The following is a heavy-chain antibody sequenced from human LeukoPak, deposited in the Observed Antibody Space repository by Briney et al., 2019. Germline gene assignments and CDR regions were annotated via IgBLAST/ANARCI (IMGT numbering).Heavy chain of an antibody. CDR3: AKGKDSSGTWDYFDY. D-gene: IGHD6-19*01. CDR1: GLSFSSYG. Sequence: GSLRLSCAASGLSFSSYGMTWVRQAPGKGLEWVSGISGSGGRTYYADSVKGRFTIFRDNSNNTLNLQMNSLRAEDTAVYYCAKGKDSSGTWDYFDYWGQGTLVTVSS. V-gene: IGHV3-23*01. J-gene: IGHJ4*02. CDR2: ISGSGGRT.